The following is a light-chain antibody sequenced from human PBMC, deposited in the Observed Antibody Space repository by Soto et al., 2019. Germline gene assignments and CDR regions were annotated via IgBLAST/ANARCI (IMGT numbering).Light chain of an antibody. V-gene: IGLV1-40*01. Sequence: QSVLTQSPSVSGAPGQRVTISCTGSSSNIGAGHDVHWYQQLPGTAPKLLIYRNTNRPSGVPGRFSASKSGTSASLAITGLQAEDEADYYCQSYDSSLSVVFGGGTKLTVL. J-gene: IGLJ2*01. CDR3: QSYDSSLSVV. CDR1: SSNIGAGHD. CDR2: RNT.